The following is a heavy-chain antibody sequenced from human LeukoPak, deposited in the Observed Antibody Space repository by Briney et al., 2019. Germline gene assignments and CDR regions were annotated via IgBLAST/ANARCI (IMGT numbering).Heavy chain of an antibody. V-gene: IGHV3-49*04. CDR2: IRSIIYGGTP. Sequence: GGSLRLSCAASGFTFSNYLMTWVRQAPGKGLEWVGFIRSIIYGGTPEYAASVKGRFTISRDDSRGIAYLQMNSLNIEDTAVYYCTRDQTPYYWGQGTLVTVSS. CDR1: GFTFSNYL. CDR3: TRDQTPYY. J-gene: IGHJ4*02.